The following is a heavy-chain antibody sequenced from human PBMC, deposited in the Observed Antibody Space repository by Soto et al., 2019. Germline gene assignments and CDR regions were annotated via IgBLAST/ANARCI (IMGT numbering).Heavy chain of an antibody. D-gene: IGHD3-10*01. CDR2: IIPIFGTA. V-gene: IGHV1-69*13. J-gene: IGHJ4*02. CDR3: ARSPVLLWFGEYSPLNQYYFDY. Sequence: ASVKVSCKASGGTFSSYAISWVRQAPGQGLEWMGGIIPIFGTANYAQKFQGRVTITADESTSTAYMELSSLRSEDTAVYYCARSPVLLWFGEYSPLNQYYFDYWGQGTLVTVSS. CDR1: GGTFSSYA.